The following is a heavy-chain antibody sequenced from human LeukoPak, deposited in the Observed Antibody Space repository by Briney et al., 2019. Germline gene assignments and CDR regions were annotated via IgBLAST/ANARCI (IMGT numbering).Heavy chain of an antibody. CDR2: INSDGSST. V-gene: IGHV3-74*01. CDR1: GFTFSSYW. J-gene: IGHJ6*02. CDR3: ASGYTSGPRVDV. D-gene: IGHD6-19*01. Sequence: GGSLRLSCAASGFTFSSYWMHWVRQAPGKGLVWVSRINSDGSSTSYADSVKGRFTISRDNSKNTLYLQMNSLRAEDTALYYCASGYTSGPRVDVWGQGTTVTVSS.